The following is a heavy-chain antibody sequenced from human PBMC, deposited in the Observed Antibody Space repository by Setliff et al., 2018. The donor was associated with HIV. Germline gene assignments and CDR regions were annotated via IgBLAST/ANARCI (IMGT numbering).Heavy chain of an antibody. CDR2: IYSTGST. CDR3: TRDTGYILSGYRPHWYFDL. Sequence: SETLSLTCTFSGDSISSGNYYWSWIRQPAGKGLEWIGRIYSTGSTNYNPSLKSRVTISSDTSKNLFSLKLTTVTAADAAVYYCTRDTGYILSGYRPHWYFDLWGRCTLVTVSS. CDR1: GDSISSGNYY. D-gene: IGHD3-9*01. J-gene: IGHJ2*01. V-gene: IGHV4-61*02.